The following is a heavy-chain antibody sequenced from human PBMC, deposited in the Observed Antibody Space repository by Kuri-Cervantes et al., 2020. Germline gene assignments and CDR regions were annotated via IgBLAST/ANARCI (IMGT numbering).Heavy chain of an antibody. J-gene: IGHJ4*01. D-gene: IGHD6-25*01. Sequence: ASVKVSCKASGYTFTSYDINWVRQATGQGLEWMGWMNPNSGNTGYAQKFQGRVTMTRNTSISTAYMELSSLRSEDTAVYYCARVPRGAFLAAPHFDYWGQGTLVTVSS. CDR1: GYTFTSYD. V-gene: IGHV1-8*02. CDR2: MNPNSGNT. CDR3: ARVPRGAFLAAPHFDY.